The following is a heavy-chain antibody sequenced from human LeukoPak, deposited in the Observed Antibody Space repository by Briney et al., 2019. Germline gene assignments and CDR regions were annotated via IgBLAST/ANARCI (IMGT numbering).Heavy chain of an antibody. CDR3: ARGLIWGDTAIGVDY. Sequence: SETLSLTCAVYSGSFSGYYWSWIRQPPGKGLEWIGEINHSGSTNYNPSLKSRVTISVDTSKNQFSLKLSSVTAADTAVYYCARGLIWGDTAIGVDYWGQGTLVTVSS. J-gene: IGHJ4*02. CDR1: SGSFSGYY. D-gene: IGHD5-18*01. CDR2: INHSGST. V-gene: IGHV4-34*01.